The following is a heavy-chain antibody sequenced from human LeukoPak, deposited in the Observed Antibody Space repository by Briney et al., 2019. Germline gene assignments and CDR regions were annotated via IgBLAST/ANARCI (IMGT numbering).Heavy chain of an antibody. Sequence: PGGSLRLSCAASGFTFSNAWMNWVRQAPGKGLEWVGRVKTKTDGGTKDYVAPVKGRFTISRDDSKNTLYLQMNNLRDEDTAMYYCARDLLTTGNYYFGMDVWGQGTTVTVSS. J-gene: IGHJ6*02. CDR2: VKTKTDGGTK. CDR3: ARDLLTTGNYYFGMDV. D-gene: IGHD4-17*01. CDR1: GFTFSNAW. V-gene: IGHV3-15*07.